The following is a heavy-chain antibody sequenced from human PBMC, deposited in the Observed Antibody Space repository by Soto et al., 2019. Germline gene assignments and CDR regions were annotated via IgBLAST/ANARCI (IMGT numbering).Heavy chain of an antibody. Sequence: EVQLVESGGGLVQPGGSLRLSCEASGFTFSSYCMTWVRQAPGKGLEWVAHIKQDGSERYYVDSVKGRFTISGDNTKNALYLQRNSLRAEATAVYYWARVPSTRDIWSYGVGGRYYYYYMGVWGKGTTVSVSS. V-gene: IGHV3-7*04. J-gene: IGHJ6*03. D-gene: IGHD1-7*01. CDR2: IKQDGSER. CDR3: ARVPSTRDIWSYGVGGRYYYYYMGV. CDR1: GFTFSSYC.